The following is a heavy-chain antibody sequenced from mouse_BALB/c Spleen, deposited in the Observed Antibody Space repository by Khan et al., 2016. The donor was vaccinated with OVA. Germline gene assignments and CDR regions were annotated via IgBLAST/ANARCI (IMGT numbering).Heavy chain of an antibody. Sequence: EVQLVESGPGLVKPSQSLSLTCTVPGYSITSGYGWNWIRQFPGNKLEWMGYISYSGSTNYNPSLKSRISITRDTSKNQFFLQLNSVSTEDIATYYCARTARIKYWGQGTTLTVSS. J-gene: IGHJ2*01. CDR2: ISYSGST. CDR3: ARTARIKY. D-gene: IGHD1-2*01. CDR1: GYSITSGYG. V-gene: IGHV3-2*02.